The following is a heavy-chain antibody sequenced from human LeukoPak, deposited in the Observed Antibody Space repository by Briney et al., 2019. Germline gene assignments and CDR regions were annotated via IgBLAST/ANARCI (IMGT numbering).Heavy chain of an antibody. V-gene: IGHV4-61*02. D-gene: IGHD3-10*01. CDR3: AREGTYYYGSGSSYYFDY. Sequence: PSETLSLTCTVSGGSIISGSYYWSWIRQPAGRGLEWIGRLYTSENTNYNPSLKSRVTISVDTSKNQFSLKLSSVTAADTAVYYCAREGTYYYGSGSSYYFDYWGQGTLVTVSS. CDR2: LYTSENT. J-gene: IGHJ4*02. CDR1: GGSIISGSYY.